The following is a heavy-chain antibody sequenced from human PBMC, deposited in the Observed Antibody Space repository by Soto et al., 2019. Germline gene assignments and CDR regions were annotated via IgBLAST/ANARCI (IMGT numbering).Heavy chain of an antibody. CDR1: GFTFSSYA. D-gene: IGHD2-2*01. V-gene: IGHV3-30-3*01. CDR3: GRCTSTSCHLGSDY. J-gene: IGHJ4*02. Sequence: QLLLVDSGGGVVQPGRSLRLSCAASGFTFSSYAMNWVRQAPGKGLEWVALISHDGINKYYADSVRGRFTISRDSSTNTLYLQMNSLRAADTAVYYCGRCTSTSCHLGSDYWGQGTLVTVSS. CDR2: ISHDGINK.